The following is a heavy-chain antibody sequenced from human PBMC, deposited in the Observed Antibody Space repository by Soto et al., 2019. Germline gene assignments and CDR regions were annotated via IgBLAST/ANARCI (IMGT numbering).Heavy chain of an antibody. Sequence: EVQVVESGGGLVQPGGSLRLSCAASGISFSRYWTHWVRQAPGKGLEWVSRMGPDGSSTSYADSVKGRFSISRDDAKNTLSLQVNSLRADYTAVYYCAVHGDYDAFNFWGQGTVVTVSS. CDR1: GISFSRYW. CDR2: MGPDGSST. V-gene: IGHV3-74*01. J-gene: IGHJ3*01. CDR3: AVHGDYDAFNF. D-gene: IGHD2-21*02.